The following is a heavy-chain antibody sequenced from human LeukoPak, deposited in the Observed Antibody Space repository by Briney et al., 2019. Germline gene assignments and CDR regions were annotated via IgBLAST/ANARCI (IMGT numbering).Heavy chain of an antibody. CDR1: GFTFSSYA. D-gene: IGHD6-13*01. CDR3: AREVAAAGTVYYYYYMDV. CDR2: ISYDGSNK. Sequence: PGRSLRLSCAASGFTFSSYAMHWVRQAPGKGLEWVAVISYDGSNKYYADSVKGRFTISRDNSKNTLYLQMNSLRAEDTAVYYCAREVAAAGTVYYYYYMDVWGKGTTVTVSS. J-gene: IGHJ6*03. V-gene: IGHV3-30*01.